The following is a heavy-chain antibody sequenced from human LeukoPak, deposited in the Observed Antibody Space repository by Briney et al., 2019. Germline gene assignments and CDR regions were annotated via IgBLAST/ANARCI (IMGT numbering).Heavy chain of an antibody. D-gene: IGHD4-23*01. J-gene: IGHJ4*02. Sequence: ASVKVSCKASGYTFTSYYIHWVRQAPGQGLEWMGISNPSGGSSNYAQKFQGRVTMTRDTSTSTVYMELSSLRSEDTAVYYCARRPGGNSYFEYWGQGTLVTVSS. V-gene: IGHV1-46*01. CDR2: SNPSGGSS. CDR3: ARRPGGNSYFEY. CDR1: GYTFTSYY.